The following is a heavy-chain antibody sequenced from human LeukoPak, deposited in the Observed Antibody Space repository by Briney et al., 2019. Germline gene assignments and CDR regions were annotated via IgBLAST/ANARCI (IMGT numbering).Heavy chain of an antibody. CDR3: ANGGTYSSGP. J-gene: IGHJ5*02. CDR1: GFTFSSYS. CDR2: ISSSSSYI. D-gene: IGHD3-22*01. V-gene: IGHV3-21*01. Sequence: PGGSLRLSCAASGFTFSSYSMNWVRLAPGKGLEWVSSISSSSSYIYYADSVKGRFTISRDNAKNSLFLQINSLRAEDTAVYYCANGGTYSSGPWGQGTLVTVSS.